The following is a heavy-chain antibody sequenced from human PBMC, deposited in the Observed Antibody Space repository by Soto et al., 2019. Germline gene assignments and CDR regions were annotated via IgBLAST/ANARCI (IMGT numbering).Heavy chain of an antibody. Sequence: SETLSLTCAVSGYSISSGYYWVWIRQPPGKGLEWIGSMYYTGRTYNNPSLKSRVAISVDTSKNQFFLTLSSVTAADTAVYYCARHLDPYYYGMDAWGQGIKVTVSS. V-gene: IGHV4-38-2*01. J-gene: IGHJ6*02. CDR1: GYSISSGYY. D-gene: IGHD3-3*01. CDR3: ARHLDPYYYGMDA. CDR2: MYYTGRT.